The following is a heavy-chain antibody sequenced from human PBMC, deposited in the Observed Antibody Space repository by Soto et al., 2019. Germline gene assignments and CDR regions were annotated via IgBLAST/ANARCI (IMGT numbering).Heavy chain of an antibody. Sequence: ASVKVSCKVSGYTLTELSMHWVRQAPGKGLEWMGGFDPEDGETIYAQKFQGRVTMTEDTSTDTACMELSSLRSEDTAVYYCATAANTAMVWGFDPWGQGTLVTVSS. V-gene: IGHV1-24*01. D-gene: IGHD5-18*01. CDR2: FDPEDGET. CDR1: GYTLTELS. CDR3: ATAANTAMVWGFDP. J-gene: IGHJ5*02.